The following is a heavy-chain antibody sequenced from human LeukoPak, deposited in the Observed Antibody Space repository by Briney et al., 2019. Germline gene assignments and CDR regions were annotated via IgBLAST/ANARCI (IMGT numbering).Heavy chain of an antibody. Sequence: ASVKVSCKASGYTFTSYGISWVRQAPGQGLEWMGWISAYNGNTKYAQKLQGRVTMTTDTSTSTAYMELRSLRSDDTAVYYCARDQGVAVAGFGDGMDVWGQGTTVTVSS. CDR1: GYTFTSYG. CDR2: ISAYNGNT. D-gene: IGHD6-19*01. V-gene: IGHV1-18*01. J-gene: IGHJ6*02. CDR3: ARDQGVAVAGFGDGMDV.